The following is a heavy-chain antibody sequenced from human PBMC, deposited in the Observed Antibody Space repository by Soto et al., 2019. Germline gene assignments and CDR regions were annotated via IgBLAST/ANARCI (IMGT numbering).Heavy chain of an antibody. Sequence: ISWVRRMPRKGLEWMGRIDPSDSYTNYSPSFQGHVTISADKSISTAYLQWSSLKASDTAMYYCARRMIAAAAKVGDGMDVWGQGTTVTVSS. D-gene: IGHD6-13*01. V-gene: IGHV5-10-1*01. CDR2: IDPSDSYT. CDR3: ARRMIAAAAKVGDGMDV. J-gene: IGHJ6*02.